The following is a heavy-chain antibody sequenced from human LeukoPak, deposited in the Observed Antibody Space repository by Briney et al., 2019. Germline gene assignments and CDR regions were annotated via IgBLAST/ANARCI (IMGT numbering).Heavy chain of an antibody. D-gene: IGHD2-15*01. CDR3: ARTRLCSAGFYPCYFHY. Sequence: GALRLFSAAFGFTFISYCMKWGRRAPGKGGGWVASIINSSGYIYYSDSVKGRFTISRDNSKNSLSLQMNTLRAEDTPLYFCARTRLCSAGFYPCYFHYWGQGTPVTVSS. J-gene: IGHJ4*02. CDR1: GFTFISYC. CDR2: IINSSGYI. V-gene: IGHV3-21*01.